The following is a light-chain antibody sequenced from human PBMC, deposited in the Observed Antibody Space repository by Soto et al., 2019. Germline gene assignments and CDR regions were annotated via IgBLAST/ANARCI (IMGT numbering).Light chain of an antibody. Sequence: DIVLTQSPGTLSLSPGERATLSCRASQSVTNNYLAWYQQKPGQALRLLIYGASSRAAGIPDRFSGSGSGTDFTLPISRLEPEDFAVYYCQQYGSSPWTFGQGTKVDNK. CDR2: GAS. CDR1: QSVTNNY. V-gene: IGKV3-20*01. CDR3: QQYGSSPWT. J-gene: IGKJ1*01.